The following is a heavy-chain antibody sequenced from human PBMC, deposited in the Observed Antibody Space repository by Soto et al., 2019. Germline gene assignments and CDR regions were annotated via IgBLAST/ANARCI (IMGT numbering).Heavy chain of an antibody. V-gene: IGHV1-69*01. Sequence: QEQLVQSGAEVKKSGSSVKVSCKDTGGLFSSYAVSWVRQAPGQGLEWMGGIIPVFDTVYYAQKFQGRVTITADESTNTAYMELSSLISEDTAMYYGARGGSGYVWFNEFWGQGTLVTVSS. J-gene: IGHJ4*02. CDR2: IIPVFDTV. D-gene: IGHD3-22*01. CDR3: ARGGSGYVWFNEF. CDR1: GGLFSSYA.